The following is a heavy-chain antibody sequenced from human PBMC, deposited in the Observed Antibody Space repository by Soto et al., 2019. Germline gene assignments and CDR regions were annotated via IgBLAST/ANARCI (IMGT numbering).Heavy chain of an antibody. Sequence: SVKVSCKASGGTFSSYAISWVRQAPGQGLEWMGGIIPIFGTANYAQKFQGRVTITADESTSTAYMELNSLRAEDTAVYYCARDLGGGLWFGESYGMDVWGQGTTVTVSS. D-gene: IGHD3-10*01. J-gene: IGHJ6*02. CDR1: GGTFSSYA. V-gene: IGHV1-69*13. CDR2: IIPIFGTA. CDR3: ARDLGGGLWFGESYGMDV.